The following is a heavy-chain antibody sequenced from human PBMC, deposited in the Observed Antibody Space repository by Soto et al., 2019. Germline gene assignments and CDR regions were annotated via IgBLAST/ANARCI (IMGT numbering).Heavy chain of an antibody. CDR1: GFTFSSYA. D-gene: IGHD6-6*01. Sequence: GGSLRLSCAASGFTFSSYAMSWVRQAPGKGLEWVSAISGSGGRTYYADSLKGRFTISRDNSKNTLYLQMNSLRAEDTAVYYCAKDGSSPSPYYYYYMDVWGKGTTVTVSS. CDR3: AKDGSSPSPYYYYYMDV. CDR2: ISGSGGRT. J-gene: IGHJ6*03. V-gene: IGHV3-23*01.